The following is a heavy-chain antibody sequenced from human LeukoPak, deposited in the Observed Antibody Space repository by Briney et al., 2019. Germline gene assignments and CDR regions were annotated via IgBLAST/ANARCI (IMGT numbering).Heavy chain of an antibody. V-gene: IGHV4-39*07. CDR1: GGSISSSIYY. J-gene: IGHJ3*02. Sequence: SETLSLTCSVSGGSISSSIYYWAWIRQPPGKGLEWIGSVYYSGTTYSNPSLKSRVTITLDTSKNHFSLNLSSVTAADTAAYYCARKFPQIGYCSSSSCPGPFDIWGQGTMVTVSS. CDR2: VYYSGTT. D-gene: IGHD2-2*01. CDR3: ARKFPQIGYCSSSSCPGPFDI.